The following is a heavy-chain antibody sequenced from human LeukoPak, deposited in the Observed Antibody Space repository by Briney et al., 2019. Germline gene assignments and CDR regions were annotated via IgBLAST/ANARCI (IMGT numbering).Heavy chain of an antibody. CDR2: MNPNSGNT. V-gene: IGHV1-8*03. J-gene: IGHJ1*01. D-gene: IGHD3-10*01. CDR1: GYTFTSYD. CDR3: ARGELLWFGELLYPPAEYFQH. Sequence: GASVKVSCKASGYTFTSYDINWVRQATGQGLEWMGWMNPNSGNTGYAQKFQGRVTITRNTSISTAYMELSSLRSEDTAVYYCARGELLWFGELLYPPAEYFQHWGQGTLVTVSS.